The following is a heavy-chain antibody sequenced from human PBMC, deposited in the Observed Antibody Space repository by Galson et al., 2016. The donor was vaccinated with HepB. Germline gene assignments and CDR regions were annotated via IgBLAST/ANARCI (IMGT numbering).Heavy chain of an antibody. V-gene: IGHV4-4*01. J-gene: IGHJ4*02. CDR1: GDSISGSNW. Sequence: TLSLTCTVSGDSISGSNWWSWVRQPPGKGLEWIGEIYHSGSTNYNPSLKSRVTISVDKSKNQFSLRLRSLTAADTAVYFCATGDGSNLVLDYWGQGTLVTVSS. CDR3: ATGDGSNLVLDY. CDR2: IYHSGST. D-gene: IGHD5-24*01.